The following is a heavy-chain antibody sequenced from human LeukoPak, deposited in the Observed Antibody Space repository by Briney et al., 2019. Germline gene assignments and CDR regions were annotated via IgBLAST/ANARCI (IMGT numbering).Heavy chain of an antibody. V-gene: IGHV1-46*01. J-gene: IGHJ4*02. D-gene: IGHD5-18*01. Sequence: ASVKVSCKASGYTFTRYYMHWVRQAPGQGLEWMGIINPSGGSTSYAQKFQGRVTMTRDTSISTAYMELSRLRFDDTAGYYCARGTGEGYSYGRYYFDYWGQGTLVTVSS. CDR3: ARGTGEGYSYGRYYFDY. CDR2: INPSGGST. CDR1: GYTFTRYY.